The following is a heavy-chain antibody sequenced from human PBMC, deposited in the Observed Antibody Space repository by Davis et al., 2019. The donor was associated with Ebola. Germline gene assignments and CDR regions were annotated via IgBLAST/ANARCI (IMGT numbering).Heavy chain of an antibody. CDR2: INHSGST. D-gene: IGHD3-10*01. V-gene: IGHV4-34*01. J-gene: IGHJ3*02. Sequence: PSETLSLTCTVYGGSLSGYHRSWIRQPPGKGLEWIGEINHSGSTNYSPSLKSRVTISEDTSKKRFSLKLSSVTAADTAVYYCAGPSPGSPGAFDIWGQGTMVTVSS. CDR1: GGSLSGYH. CDR3: AGPSPGSPGAFDI.